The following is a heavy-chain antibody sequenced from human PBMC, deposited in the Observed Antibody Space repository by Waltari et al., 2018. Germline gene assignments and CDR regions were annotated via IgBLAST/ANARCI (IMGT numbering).Heavy chain of an antibody. D-gene: IGHD5-12*01. CDR2: IYYSGST. CDR3: ARLRGGIVATVLFDY. Sequence: QVQLQESGPGLVKPSETLSLTCTVSGGSISSYYWSWIRPPPGKGLEWIGYIYYSGSTNNNPSLKSRVTISVDTSKNQFSLKLSSVTAADTAVYYCARLRGGIVATVLFDYWGQGTLVTVSS. CDR1: GGSISSYY. J-gene: IGHJ4*02. V-gene: IGHV4-59*08.